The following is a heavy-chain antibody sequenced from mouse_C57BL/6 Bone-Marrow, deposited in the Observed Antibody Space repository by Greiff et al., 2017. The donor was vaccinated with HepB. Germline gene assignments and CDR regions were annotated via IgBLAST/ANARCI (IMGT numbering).Heavy chain of an antibody. V-gene: IGHV1-55*01. CDR3: AREENSSGYVAWFAY. CDR2: IYPGSGST. J-gene: IGHJ3*01. Sequence: VQLQQPGAELVKPGASVKMSCKASGYTFTSYWITWVKQRPGQGLEWIGDIYPGSGSTNYNEKFKSKATLTVDTSSSTAYMQRSSLTSEDSAVYYCAREENSSGYVAWFAYWGQGTLVTVSA. CDR1: GYTFTSYW. D-gene: IGHD3-2*02.